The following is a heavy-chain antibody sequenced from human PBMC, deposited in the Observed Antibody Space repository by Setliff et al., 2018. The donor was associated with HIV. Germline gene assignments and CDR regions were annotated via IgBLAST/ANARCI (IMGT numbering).Heavy chain of an antibody. J-gene: IGHJ4*02. CDR1: GYSISSGYY. Sequence: SETLSLTCAVSGYSISSGYYWGWIRQPPGKGLEWIGTMSYNGSTSYNPSLKSRITISLDTSKNQFSLRVRSVTAADTAVYYCARVFVDTAVLRVLEYYFDSWGRGTLVTVSS. D-gene: IGHD5-18*01. CDR2: MSYNGST. CDR3: ARVFVDTAVLRVLEYYFDS. V-gene: IGHV4-38-2*01.